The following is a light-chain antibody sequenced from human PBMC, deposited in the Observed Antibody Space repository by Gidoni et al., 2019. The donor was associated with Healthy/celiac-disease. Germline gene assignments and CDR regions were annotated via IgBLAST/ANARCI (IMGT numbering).Light chain of an antibody. CDR1: QDISTY. Sequence: DIHMTQSPSSLSASVGDRDTITCQASQDISTYLNWYQQQPGKASKLLIYDASNLETALPSRFSGSGSGTDFTFTISSLQHEDIATYYCQQYDNLPLTFGGGTKVEIK. V-gene: IGKV1-33*01. CDR3: QQYDNLPLT. CDR2: DAS. J-gene: IGKJ4*01.